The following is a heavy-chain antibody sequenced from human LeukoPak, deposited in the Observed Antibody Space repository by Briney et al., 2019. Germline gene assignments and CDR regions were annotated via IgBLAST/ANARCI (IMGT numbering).Heavy chain of an antibody. D-gene: IGHD2-15*01. CDR3: TTIGYALDI. CDR2: IRTKGYTYAT. Sequence: GGSLRLSCAASGFAFSGSAVHWVRQASGKGLEWVGRIRTKGYTYATAYAASLKGRFTISRDDSKNTAYLQMNSLKTEDTAVYYCTTIGYALDIWGRGTMVTVSS. V-gene: IGHV3-73*01. CDR1: GFAFSGSA. J-gene: IGHJ3*02.